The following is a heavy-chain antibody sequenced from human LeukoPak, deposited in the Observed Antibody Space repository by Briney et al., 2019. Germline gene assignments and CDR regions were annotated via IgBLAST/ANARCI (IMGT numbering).Heavy chain of an antibody. J-gene: IGHJ3*02. D-gene: IGHD3-22*01. CDR1: GYTFTGYY. Sequence: ASVIVSCKASGYTFTGYYMHWVRQAPGQGLEWMGWINPNSGGTNYAQKFQGRVTMIRDNSISTAYMELSRLRSDDTAVYYCARDSGLTYYYDSSGPSDAFDIWGQGTMVTVSS. CDR3: ARDSGLTYYYDSSGPSDAFDI. V-gene: IGHV1-2*02. CDR2: INPNSGGT.